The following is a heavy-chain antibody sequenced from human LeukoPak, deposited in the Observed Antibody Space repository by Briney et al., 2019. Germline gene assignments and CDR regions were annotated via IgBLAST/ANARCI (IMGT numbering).Heavy chain of an antibody. D-gene: IGHD3-22*01. CDR1: GFTFSSYW. CDR2: INSDGSST. V-gene: IGHV3-74*01. J-gene: IGHJ5*02. Sequence: GGSLRLSCAASGFTFSSYWMHWVRQGPGKGLVWVSRINSDGSSTSYADSVKGRFTISRDNAKNTLYLQMNSLRAEDTAVYYCARGGDSNAFNWFDPWGQGTLVTVSS. CDR3: ARGGDSNAFNWFDP.